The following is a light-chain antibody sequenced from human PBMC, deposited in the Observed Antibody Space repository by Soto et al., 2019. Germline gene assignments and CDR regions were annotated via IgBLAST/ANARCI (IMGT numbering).Light chain of an antibody. CDR2: KVS. Sequence: DVVLTQSPLSLPVTLGQPASISCRSSQSLVHSDGIFYLNWFQQRPGQSPRRLIYKVSNRDYGVPYRFSGSGSVTDFTLEISRVEAEDVGVYYCLQGSHWPYTFGQGTKLEIK. CDR3: LQGSHWPYT. J-gene: IGKJ2*01. V-gene: IGKV2-30*02. CDR1: QSLVHSDGIFY.